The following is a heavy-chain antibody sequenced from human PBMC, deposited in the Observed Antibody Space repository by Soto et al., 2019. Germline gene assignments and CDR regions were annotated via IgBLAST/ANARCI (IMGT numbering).Heavy chain of an antibody. V-gene: IGHV3-21*01. D-gene: IGHD3-3*01. CDR1: VFTFSSYS. CDR2: ISSSSSYI. CDR3: ARASEVEWLHQATDY. J-gene: IGHJ4*02. Sequence: PVGSLRLSCASSVFTFSSYSMNCVRQAPGKGLEWVSSISSSSSYIYYADSVKGRFTISRDNAKNSLYLQMNSLRAEDTAVYYCARASEVEWLHQATDYWGQGTLVSVSS.